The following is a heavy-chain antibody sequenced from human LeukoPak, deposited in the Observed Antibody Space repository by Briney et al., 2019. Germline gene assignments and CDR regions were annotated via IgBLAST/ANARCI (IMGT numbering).Heavy chain of an antibody. CDR2: ISYDGSNK. CDR3: ARGMDAFDI. V-gene: IGHV3-30-3*01. Sequence: GGSLRLSCAASGFTFSSYAMHWVRQAPGKGLEWVAVISYDGSNKYYADSVKGRFTISRDNSKNTLYLQMNGLRAEDTAVYYCARGMDAFDIWGQGTMVTVSS. J-gene: IGHJ3*02. CDR1: GFTFSSYA.